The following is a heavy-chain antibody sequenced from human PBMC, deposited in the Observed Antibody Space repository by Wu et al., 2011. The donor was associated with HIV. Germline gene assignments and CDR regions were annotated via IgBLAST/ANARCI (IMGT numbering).Heavy chain of an antibody. CDR2: IIPISGTV. Sequence: QVQLVQSGAEVKKPGSSVRVSCKASGGTFSSYAITWVRQAPGQGLEWMGRIIPISGTVNSAQKFQGRVTMTADRSTSTAYMELSGLRSEDAAIYYCVRDYNGWNDRAPKFDRWGQGTLVTVS. J-gene: IGHJ4*02. CDR1: GGTFSSYA. CDR3: VRDYNGWNDRAPKFDR. D-gene: IGHD1-1*01. V-gene: IGHV1-69*14.